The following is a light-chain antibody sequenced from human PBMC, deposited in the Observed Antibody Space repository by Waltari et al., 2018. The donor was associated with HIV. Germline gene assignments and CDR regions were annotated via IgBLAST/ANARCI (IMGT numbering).Light chain of an antibody. Sequence: QSAPTQPASVSGSPGQSITISCTGTRSDVWTYPLFSWYQQYPGKAPKVMIYEGTKRPSGVSTRFSGSKSGNTASLTISGLQADDEADYYCCAHAGSDTYVFGTGTKVSVL. J-gene: IGLJ1*01. CDR1: RSDVWTYPL. CDR2: EGT. V-gene: IGLV2-23*01. CDR3: CAHAGSDTYV.